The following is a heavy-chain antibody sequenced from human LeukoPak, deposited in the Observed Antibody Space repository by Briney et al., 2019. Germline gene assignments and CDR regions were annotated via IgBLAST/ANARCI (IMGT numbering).Heavy chain of an antibody. Sequence: GGSLRLSCAAPGFTFSSYGMHWVRQAPGKGLEWVAFIRYDGSNKYYADSVKGRFTISRDNSKNTLYLQMNSLRAEDTAVYYCAKDHLLYSSGLDAFDIWGQGTMVTVSS. CDR1: GFTFSSYG. D-gene: IGHD6-19*01. CDR2: IRYDGSNK. CDR3: AKDHLLYSSGLDAFDI. J-gene: IGHJ3*02. V-gene: IGHV3-30*02.